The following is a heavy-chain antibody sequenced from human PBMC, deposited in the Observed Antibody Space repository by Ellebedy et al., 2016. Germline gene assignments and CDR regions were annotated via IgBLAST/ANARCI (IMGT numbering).Heavy chain of an antibody. D-gene: IGHD6-13*01. Sequence: GGSLRLXCAASGITFENFAMHWVRQVPGKGLEWVSGIDWNSGSVGYADSVKGRFTISRDNSKNTLYLQMNSLRADDTAVYYCVVIAAAGQKVDYWGQGTLVTVSS. CDR2: IDWNSGSV. J-gene: IGHJ4*02. CDR1: GITFENFA. V-gene: IGHV3-9*01. CDR3: VVIAAAGQKVDY.